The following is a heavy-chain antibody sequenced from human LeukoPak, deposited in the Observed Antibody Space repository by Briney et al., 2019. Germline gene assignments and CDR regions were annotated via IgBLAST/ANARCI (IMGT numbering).Heavy chain of an antibody. CDR3: ARWVTADRGKKDAFDI. V-gene: IGHV5-51*01. CDR2: IFPADSST. J-gene: IGHJ3*02. D-gene: IGHD2-21*02. Sequence: GEPLKISCKASGYSFTTYWIGWVRQMPGKGLEWMGIIFPADSSTRYSPSSQGQLSVSAGKSMTTAYLQWSSLKASDTAMYFCARWVTADRGKKDAFDIWGQGTMVTVSS. CDR1: GYSFTTYW.